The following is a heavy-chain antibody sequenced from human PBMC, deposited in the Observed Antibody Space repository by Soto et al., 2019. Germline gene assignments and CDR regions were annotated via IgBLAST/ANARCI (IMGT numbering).Heavy chain of an antibody. J-gene: IGHJ5*02. Sequence: PSETLSLTCTVSGGSISSYYWSWIRQPPGKGLEWIGYIYYTGTTNYNPSLKSRVTISVDTSKNQFSLKLSSVTTADTDVYYCTKLPWADYGGIFDPWGQGTLVT. CDR1: GGSISSYY. V-gene: IGHV4-59*01. CDR2: IYYTGTT. D-gene: IGHD4-17*01. CDR3: TKLPWADYGGIFDP.